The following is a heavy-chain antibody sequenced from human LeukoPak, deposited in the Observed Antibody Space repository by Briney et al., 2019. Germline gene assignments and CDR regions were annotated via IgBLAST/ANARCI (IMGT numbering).Heavy chain of an antibody. V-gene: IGHV3-21*01. CDR3: ASGFSSSPYFDY. D-gene: IGHD6-6*01. CDR2: ITGSSSYI. J-gene: IGHJ4*02. Sequence: GGSLRLSGAASGFTFSTYYMNWVRQAPGKGLEWVSFITGSSSYIYYTDSVKGRFTISRDKAKNSLFLQMNSLRDEDTAVYYCASGFSSSPYFDYWGQGTLVTVSS. CDR1: GFTFSTYY.